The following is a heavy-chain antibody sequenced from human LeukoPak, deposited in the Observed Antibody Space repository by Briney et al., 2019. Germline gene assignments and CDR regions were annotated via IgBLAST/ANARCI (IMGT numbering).Heavy chain of an antibody. D-gene: IGHD6-19*01. V-gene: IGHV1-2*04. Sequence: ASVKVSCKASGYTFTGYYMHWVRQAPGQGLEWMGWINPNSGGTNYAQKFQGWVTMTRDTSISTAYMELSRLRSDDTAVYYCARGPYSSGWYNFDYWGQGTLVTVSS. J-gene: IGHJ4*02. CDR2: INPNSGGT. CDR1: GYTFTGYY. CDR3: ARGPYSSGWYNFDY.